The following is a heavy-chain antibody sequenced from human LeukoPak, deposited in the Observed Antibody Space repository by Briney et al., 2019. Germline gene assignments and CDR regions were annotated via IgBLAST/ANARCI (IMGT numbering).Heavy chain of an antibody. CDR2: ISGSGGST. CDR3: AKDFGSSWYAGYFQH. D-gene: IGHD6-13*01. J-gene: IGHJ1*01. Sequence: GGSLRLSCAPSGFTFSSYAMSWVRQAPGKGLEWVSAISGSGGSTYYADSVKGRFTISRDNSKNTLYLQMNSLRAEDTAVYYCAKDFGSSWYAGYFQHWGQGTLVTVSS. CDR1: GFTFSSYA. V-gene: IGHV3-23*01.